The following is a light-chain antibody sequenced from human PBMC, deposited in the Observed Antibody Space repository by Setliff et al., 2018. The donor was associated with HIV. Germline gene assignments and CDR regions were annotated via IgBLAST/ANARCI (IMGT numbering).Light chain of an antibody. J-gene: IGLJ1*01. Sequence: QSVLTQPASVSGSPGQSITISCTGTSSDVGGYNYVSWYQQHSGKAPKLMIYDVSNRPSGGSNRFSGSKSGNTASLTISGLQAEDEADYYCSSYTSSSSYVFGTGTKVTV. CDR2: DVS. V-gene: IGLV2-14*03. CDR3: SSYTSSSSYV. CDR1: SSDVGGYNY.